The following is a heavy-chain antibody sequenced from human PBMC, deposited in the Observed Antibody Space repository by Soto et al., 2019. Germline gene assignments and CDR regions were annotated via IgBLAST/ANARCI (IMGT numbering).Heavy chain of an antibody. CDR2: ISYDGSNK. Sequence: HPGGSLRLSCAASGFTFSSYAMHWVRQAPGKGLEWVAVISYDGSNKYYADSVKGRFTISRDNSKNTLYLQMNSLRAEDTAVYYCARVRYYDILTGYYNAFDIWGQGTMVTVSS. CDR3: ARVRYYDILTGYYNAFDI. CDR1: GFTFSSYA. J-gene: IGHJ3*02. D-gene: IGHD3-9*01. V-gene: IGHV3-30-3*01.